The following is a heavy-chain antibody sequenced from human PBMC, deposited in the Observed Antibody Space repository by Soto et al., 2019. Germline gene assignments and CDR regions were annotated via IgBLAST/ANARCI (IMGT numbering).Heavy chain of an antibody. CDR1: GYTFTSYG. CDR2: ISAYNGNT. Sequence: QVQLVQSGAEVMKPGASVKVSCKASGYTFTSYGISWVRQAPGQGLEWMGWISAYNGNTNYAQKLQGGVTKTTDTDTSTHYMELGSLRSDDTAVYYWARGFDRLGSYPPPPYNWFDPWGQGNLVNVSS. CDR3: ARGFDRLGSYPPPPYNWFDP. D-gene: IGHD3-9*01. V-gene: IGHV1-18*01. J-gene: IGHJ5*02.